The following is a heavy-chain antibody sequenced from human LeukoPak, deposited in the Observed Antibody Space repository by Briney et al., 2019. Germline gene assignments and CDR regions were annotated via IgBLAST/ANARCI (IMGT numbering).Heavy chain of an antibody. J-gene: IGHJ4*02. CDR3: ARGASYSSGPNDY. CDR1: GLTFSNYG. CDR2: IRYDGSER. D-gene: IGHD6-19*01. Sequence: GGSLRLSCAASGLTFSNYGMHWVRQAPGKGLEWVAFIRYDGSERYSADYLRGRFTISRDNSKNTLYLQMNSLRPDDTAIYYCARGASYSSGPNDYWGQGILVTVSS. V-gene: IGHV3-30*02.